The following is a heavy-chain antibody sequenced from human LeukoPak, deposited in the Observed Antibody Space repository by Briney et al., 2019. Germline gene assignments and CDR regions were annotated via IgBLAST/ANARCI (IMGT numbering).Heavy chain of an antibody. J-gene: IGHJ4*02. CDR3: ARDYDYYDTSGYYYQDY. V-gene: IGHV1-18*01. Sequence: GASVKVSCKASGYNFTRYGITWVRQAPGQGLEWMGWVSAYNGNTNYAQELQGRVTMTTDTSTTTAYMELSGLRSDDTAVYYCARDYDYYDTSGYYYQDYWGQGTLVTVSS. D-gene: IGHD3-22*01. CDR1: GYNFTRYG. CDR2: VSAYNGNT.